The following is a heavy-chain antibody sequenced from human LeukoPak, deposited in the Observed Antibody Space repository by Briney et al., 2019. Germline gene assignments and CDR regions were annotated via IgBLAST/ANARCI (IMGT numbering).Heavy chain of an antibody. CDR2: VYHSGST. CDR1: GGSMSNYY. V-gene: IGHV4-59*12. D-gene: IGHD3-22*01. Sequence: SETLSLTCTVSGGSMSNYYWNWIRQPPGKGLECIGYVYHSGSTNYNPSLKSRVTISVDKSKNQFSLKLSSVTAADTAVYYCARDAYYYDSSGYSHSYFDYWGQGTLVTVSS. CDR3: ARDAYYYDSSGYSHSYFDY. J-gene: IGHJ4*02.